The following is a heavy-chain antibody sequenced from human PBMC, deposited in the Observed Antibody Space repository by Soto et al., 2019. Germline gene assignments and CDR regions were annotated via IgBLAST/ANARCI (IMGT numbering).Heavy chain of an antibody. CDR1: GGCISGGDYY. V-gene: IGHV4-30-4*01. J-gene: IGHJ5*02. CDR3: AGGDWSDLSYWFDP. Sequence: TLSLTCTVSGGCISGGDYYWSWIRQPPGKGLEWIGYIYYSGSTYYNPSLKSRVTISVDTSKNQFSLKLSSVTAADTAVYYCAGGDWSDLSYWFDPWGQGTLVTVSS. CDR2: IYYSGST. D-gene: IGHD3-3*01.